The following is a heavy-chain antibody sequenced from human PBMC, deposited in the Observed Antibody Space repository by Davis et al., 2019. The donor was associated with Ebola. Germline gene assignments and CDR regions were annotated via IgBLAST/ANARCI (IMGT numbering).Heavy chain of an antibody. Sequence: KSRVTISVDTSRNQFSLKLSSATAADTAVYYCAGMLDYGDSGLDYWGQGTLVTVSS. CDR3: AGMLDYGDSGLDY. J-gene: IGHJ4*02. D-gene: IGHD4-17*01. V-gene: IGHV4-4*08.